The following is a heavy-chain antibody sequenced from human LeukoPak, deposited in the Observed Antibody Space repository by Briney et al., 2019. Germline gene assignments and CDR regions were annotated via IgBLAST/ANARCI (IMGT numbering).Heavy chain of an antibody. CDR3: ARDSLYSSSRGDFDY. J-gene: IGHJ4*02. Sequence: GGSLRLSCAASGFTFSDYYMSWIRQAPGKGLEWVSYISSSGSTIYYADSVKGRFTISRDNAKNSLYLQMNSLRAEDTAVYYCARDSLYSSSRGDFDYWGQGTLVTVSS. D-gene: IGHD6-6*01. V-gene: IGHV3-11*04. CDR2: ISSSGSTI. CDR1: GFTFSDYY.